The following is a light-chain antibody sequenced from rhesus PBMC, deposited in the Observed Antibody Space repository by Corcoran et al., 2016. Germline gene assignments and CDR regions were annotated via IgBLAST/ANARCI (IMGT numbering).Light chain of an antibody. CDR1: QGITND. Sequence: DIQMTQSPSSLSASVGDRVTITCRASQGITNDLAWYQQKPGETPKLLIYEASSLQSWIPSRFSGSGSGTDFTLTISSLQSEDFATYYCQHYNSTPRTFGQGTKVEIK. CDR2: EAS. V-gene: IGKV1-21*01. CDR3: QHYNSTPRT. J-gene: IGKJ1*01.